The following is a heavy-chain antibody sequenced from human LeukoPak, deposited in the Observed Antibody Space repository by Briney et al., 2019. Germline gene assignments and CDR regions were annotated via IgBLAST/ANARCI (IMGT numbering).Heavy chain of an antibody. CDR3: ARVGIAAAGTGWFDP. CDR2: IYYSGST. CDR1: GGSVSSYY. Sequence: SETLSLTCTVSGGSVSSYYWSWIRQPPGKGLEWIGYIYYSGSTYYNPSLKSRVTISVDTSKNQFSLKLSSVTAADTAVYYCARVGIAAAGTGWFDPWGQGTLVTVSS. J-gene: IGHJ5*02. V-gene: IGHV4-59*02. D-gene: IGHD6-13*01.